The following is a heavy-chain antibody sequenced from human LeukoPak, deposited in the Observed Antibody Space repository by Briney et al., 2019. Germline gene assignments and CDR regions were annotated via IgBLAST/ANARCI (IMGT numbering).Heavy chain of an antibody. CDR3: ARDPYSGSYGDSYYYYMDV. CDR1: GFTFSSYE. V-gene: IGHV3-48*03. CDR2: ISGSGRTI. J-gene: IGHJ6*03. D-gene: IGHD1-26*01. Sequence: QPGGSLRLSCAASGFTFSSYEMNWVRQAPGKGLEWVSYISGSGRTIYYANSVKGRFTISRDNAKNSLYPQMNSLRAEDTAVYYCARDPYSGSYGDSYYYYMDVWGKGTTVTISS.